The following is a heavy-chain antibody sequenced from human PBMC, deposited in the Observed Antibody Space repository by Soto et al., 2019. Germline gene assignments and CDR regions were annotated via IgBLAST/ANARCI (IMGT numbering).Heavy chain of an antibody. Sequence: EVQLVESGGGLVQPGGSLTLSCAASGFTFSNYWMHWVRQAPGKGLVWVSRINCDGSSTNYADSVKGRFTISRDNAKNTLYLERNSMRAEDTAVYDCAIRGAGFAIWGQGTMVTASS. CDR2: INCDGSST. D-gene: IGHD6-19*01. CDR3: AIRGAGFAI. V-gene: IGHV3-74*01. CDR1: GFTFSNYW. J-gene: IGHJ3*02.